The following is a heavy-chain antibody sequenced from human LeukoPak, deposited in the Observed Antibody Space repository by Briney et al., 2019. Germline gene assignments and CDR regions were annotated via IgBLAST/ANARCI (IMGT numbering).Heavy chain of an antibody. Sequence: GGSLRLSCAASGFSFSVYEMHWVRQAPGKGLEWISDISSSGTTTYYADSVKGRFTISRDNTKNSLYLQMNRLRVEDTAIYYCTTLTVVSNFDYWGQGTLVTVSS. V-gene: IGHV3-48*03. CDR3: TTLTVVSNFDY. J-gene: IGHJ4*02. CDR1: GFSFSVYE. D-gene: IGHD3-22*01. CDR2: ISSSGTTT.